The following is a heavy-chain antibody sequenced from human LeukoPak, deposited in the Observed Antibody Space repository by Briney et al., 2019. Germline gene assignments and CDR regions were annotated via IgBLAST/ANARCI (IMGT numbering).Heavy chain of an antibody. D-gene: IGHD3-3*01. Sequence: PSETLSLTCTVSGGSISSSSYYWGWIRQPPGKGLEWIGNIYYSGSTYYNPSLKSRVTISVDTSKNQFSLKLSSVTAADTAVYYCARVGTYDFWSGTKWEYYFDYWGQGTLVTVSS. V-gene: IGHV4-39*07. CDR1: GGSISSSSYY. CDR2: IYYSGST. CDR3: ARVGTYDFWSGTKWEYYFDY. J-gene: IGHJ4*02.